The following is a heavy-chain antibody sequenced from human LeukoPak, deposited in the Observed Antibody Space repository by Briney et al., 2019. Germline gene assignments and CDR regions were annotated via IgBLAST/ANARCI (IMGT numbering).Heavy chain of an antibody. CDR1: GFTFSSYW. V-gene: IGHV3-7*01. J-gene: IGHJ4*02. CDR2: IKQDGSEK. CDR3: ARGGPYDSSDYCNY. D-gene: IGHD3-22*01. Sequence: GGSLRLSCAASGFTFSSYWMNWVRQAPGKGLEWVANIKQDGSEKYYVDSMKGRFTISRDNAKNSLYLQMNSLRAEDTAVYYCARGGPYDSSDYCNYWGQGALVTVSS.